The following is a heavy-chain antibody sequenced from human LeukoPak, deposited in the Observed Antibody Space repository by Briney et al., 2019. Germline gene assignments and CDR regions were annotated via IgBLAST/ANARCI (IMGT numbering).Heavy chain of an antibody. D-gene: IGHD1-26*01. CDR3: AKGGAPRPIVEATGDFYYYMDV. CDR1: GFNFSSYR. Sequence: PGGSLRLSCAACGFNFSSYRMHWVRQAPGKGLEWVAFIRYDGSNKYYADSVKGRFTISRDNSKNTLYLQMNSLRAEDTAVYYCAKGGAPRPIVEATGDFYYYMDVWGKGTTVTVSS. CDR2: IRYDGSNK. V-gene: IGHV3-30*02. J-gene: IGHJ6*03.